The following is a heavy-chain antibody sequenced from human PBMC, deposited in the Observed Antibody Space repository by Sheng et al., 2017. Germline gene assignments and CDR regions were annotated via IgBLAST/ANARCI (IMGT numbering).Heavy chain of an antibody. V-gene: IGHV3-66*01. D-gene: IGHD1-7*01. J-gene: IGHJ6*03. CDR2: IYSGGST. CDR1: GIIVSSNY. CDR3: TRDLGTLSGGLYYYYMDV. Sequence: ESGGGLVQPGGSLRLSCAASGIIVSSNYMSWVRQAPGKGLEWVSVIYSGGSTYYADSVKGRFIISRDNSKNTLYLQLNSLRDEDTAVYYCTRDLGTLSGGLYYYYMDVWGQGTTVTVSS.